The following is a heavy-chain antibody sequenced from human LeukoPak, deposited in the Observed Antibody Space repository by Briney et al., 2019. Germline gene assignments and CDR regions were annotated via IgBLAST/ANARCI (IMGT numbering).Heavy chain of an antibody. CDR1: GGSISSGGYY. D-gene: IGHD5-18*01. Sequence: PSETLSLTCTVSGGSISSGGYYWSWIRQHPGKGLEWIXXIYYSGSTYYNPSLKSRVTISVDTSKNQFSLKLSSVTAADTAVYXCXRXXTAMVXXXYGMDVWGQGTTVTVSS. J-gene: IGHJ6*02. CDR3: XRXXTAMVXXXYGMDV. V-gene: IGHV4-31*03. CDR2: IYYSGST.